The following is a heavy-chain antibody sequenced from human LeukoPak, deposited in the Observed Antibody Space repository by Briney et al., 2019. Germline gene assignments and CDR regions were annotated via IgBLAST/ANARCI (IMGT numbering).Heavy chain of an antibody. CDR3: ARDQTAVTGVWETIDY. V-gene: IGHV3-30*03. D-gene: IGHD2-8*02. CDR1: GFTFSGYG. CDR2: ISYDGSNT. J-gene: IGHJ4*02. Sequence: SGGSLRLSCTASGFTFSGYGMHWVRHAPGMGLEWVAIISYDGSNTFYGDSVKGRFTISRDNSKKTLYLQMNSLRTEDTAVYYCARDQTAVTGVWETIDYWGQGTLVTVSS.